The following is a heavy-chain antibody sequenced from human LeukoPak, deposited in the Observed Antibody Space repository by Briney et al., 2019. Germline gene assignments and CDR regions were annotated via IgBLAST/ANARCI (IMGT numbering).Heavy chain of an antibody. CDR1: GYSFTSYW. Sequence: GESLKISCKGSGYSFTSYWIGWVRQMPGKGLEWMGIIYPGDSDTRYSPSFQGQVTISADKSISTAYLQWSSLKASVTAMYYCARQGDFWSGSKYYFDYWGQGTLVTVSS. CDR3: ARQGDFWSGSKYYFDY. D-gene: IGHD3-3*01. CDR2: IYPGDSDT. J-gene: IGHJ4*02. V-gene: IGHV5-51*01.